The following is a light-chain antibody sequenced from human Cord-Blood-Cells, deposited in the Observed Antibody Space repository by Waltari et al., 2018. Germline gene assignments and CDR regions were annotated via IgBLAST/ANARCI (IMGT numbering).Light chain of an antibody. Sequence: NFMLTQPHSVSESPGKTVTISCTGSSGSIASNYVQWYQQRPGSAPTTVIYADNQRPSGVPVRFSGSIDSSSNSASLTISGLKTEDEADYYCQSYDSSNYWVFGGGTKLTVL. CDR3: QSYDSSNYWV. CDR1: SGSIASNY. J-gene: IGLJ3*02. CDR2: ADN. V-gene: IGLV6-57*02.